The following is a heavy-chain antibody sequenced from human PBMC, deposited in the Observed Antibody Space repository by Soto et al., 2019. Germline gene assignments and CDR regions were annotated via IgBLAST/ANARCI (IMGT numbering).Heavy chain of an antibody. D-gene: IGHD2-8*01. V-gene: IGHV4-59*01. CDR2: IHHSGST. CDR1: GGSIGSYF. Sequence: PSETLSLTCTVSGGSIGSYFWTWIRRSPGKGLEWIGYIHHSGSTTYNPSLESRVTISLDRSKSQFSMWLTSVTAADTAMYYCARVVDCANGICSFWLDPWGQGTLVTVSS. J-gene: IGHJ5*02. CDR3: ARVVDCANGICSFWLDP.